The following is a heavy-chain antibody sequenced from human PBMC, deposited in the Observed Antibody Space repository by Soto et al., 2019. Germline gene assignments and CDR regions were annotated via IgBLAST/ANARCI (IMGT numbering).Heavy chain of an antibody. CDR2: IYHTGNT. Sequence: QLQLQESGSGLVKPSQTLSLTCTVSGGSINSGGYSWIWIRQPPGKGLEWIVYIYHTGNTFYNPSLQSRVTIPVDQSKNQFSLSLGSVTAADTAMYYCARVERTLSTPFAYGMDVWGQGTTVTVSS. CDR1: GGSINSGGYS. V-gene: IGHV4-30-2*01. D-gene: IGHD2-2*01. CDR3: ARVERTLSTPFAYGMDV. J-gene: IGHJ6*02.